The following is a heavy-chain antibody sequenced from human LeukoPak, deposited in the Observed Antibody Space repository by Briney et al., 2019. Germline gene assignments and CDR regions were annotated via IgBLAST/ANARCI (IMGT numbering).Heavy chain of an antibody. Sequence: GGXLXXSCAASGFTFSNYGLNWVRQAPGKGLEGVSYISTSSSAIHYADSVKGRFTISRDNAKNSLYLQMKSLRAEDTAVYYCARDPNGDYDFDFWGQGTLVTVSS. CDR2: ISTSSSAI. CDR3: ARDPNGDYDFDF. D-gene: IGHD4-17*01. J-gene: IGHJ4*02. V-gene: IGHV3-48*01. CDR1: GFTFSNYG.